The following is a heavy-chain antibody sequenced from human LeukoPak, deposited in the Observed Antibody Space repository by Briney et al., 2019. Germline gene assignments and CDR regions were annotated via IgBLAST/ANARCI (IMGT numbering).Heavy chain of an antibody. CDR1: GFTFSSYA. V-gene: IGHV3-23*01. CDR3: ARGALIPDF. CDR2: ISKSDGST. Sequence: GFLRLSCAASGFTFSSYAMTWVRQAPGKGLAWVSSISKSDGSTYYADSVKGRFTISRDNSKTTVYLHMDSLRVEDTAIYYCARGALIPDFRGQGTLVTVSS. D-gene: IGHD2-21*01. J-gene: IGHJ4*02.